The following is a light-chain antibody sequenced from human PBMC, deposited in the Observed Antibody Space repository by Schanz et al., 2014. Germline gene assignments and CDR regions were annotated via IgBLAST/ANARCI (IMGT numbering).Light chain of an antibody. CDR3: QQRSNWPPIT. Sequence: EIVLTQSPGTLSLSPGERATLSCRASQSLSSNYLAWYQQKPGQAPRLLIYDASTRATGIPDRFSGSGSGTDFTLTISSLEPEDFAVYYCQQRSNWPPITFGQGTRLEIK. V-gene: IGKV3D-20*02. CDR2: DAS. J-gene: IGKJ5*01. CDR1: QSLSSNY.